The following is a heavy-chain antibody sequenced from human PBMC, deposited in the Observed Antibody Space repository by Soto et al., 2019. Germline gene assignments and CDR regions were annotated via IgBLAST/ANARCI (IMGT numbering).Heavy chain of an antibody. CDR1: GFTFSSYA. CDR3: ARDKGNYYDSSGYWGPLDY. V-gene: IGHV3-30-3*01. D-gene: IGHD3-22*01. J-gene: IGHJ4*02. Sequence: GGSLRLSCAASGFTFSSYAMHWVRQAPGKGLEWVAVISYDGSNKYYADSVKGRFTISRDNSKNTLYLQMNSLRAEDTAVYYCARDKGNYYDSSGYWGPLDYWGPGTLVTVSS. CDR2: ISYDGSNK.